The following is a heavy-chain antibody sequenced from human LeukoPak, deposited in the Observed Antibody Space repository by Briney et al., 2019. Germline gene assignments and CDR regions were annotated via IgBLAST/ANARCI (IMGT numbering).Heavy chain of an antibody. Sequence: SETLSLTCTVSGGSISSYYWSWIRQPPGKGLEWIGYIYNSGGTNCNPSLKSRVTISVVTSKNQFSLKLSSVTAADTAVYYCARDRSDSSAGGWYSDLWGRGTLVTVSS. CDR1: GGSISSYY. V-gene: IGHV4-59*01. CDR2: IYNSGGT. CDR3: ARDRSDSSAGGWYSDL. D-gene: IGHD3-22*01. J-gene: IGHJ2*01.